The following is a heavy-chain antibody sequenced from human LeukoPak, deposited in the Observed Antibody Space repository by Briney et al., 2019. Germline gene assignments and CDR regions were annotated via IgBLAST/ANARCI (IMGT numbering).Heavy chain of an antibody. J-gene: IGHJ5*02. Sequence: GGSLRLSCAASGFTFSDYYMNWIRQAPGKGLEWVSYISSSGNAIYCADSLKGRFTISRDNAKNSLYLQMNSLRVEDTGIYYCAKNSGPGVNYFDPWGQGTLVTVSS. V-gene: IGHV3-11*04. CDR2: ISSSGNAI. D-gene: IGHD1-7*01. CDR1: GFTFSDYY. CDR3: AKNSGPGVNYFDP.